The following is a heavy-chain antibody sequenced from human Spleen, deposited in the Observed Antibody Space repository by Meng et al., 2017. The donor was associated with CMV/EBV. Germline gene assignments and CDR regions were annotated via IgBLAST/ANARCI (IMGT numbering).Heavy chain of an antibody. CDR2: INQSGST. CDR3: ASVRGVALDY. CDR1: GGSFSGYY. Sequence: SETLSLTCAVYGGSFSGYYWSWIRQPPGKGLEWIGEINQSGSTNCNPTLKSRVTISVDTSKNQFSLKLSSVTAADTAVYYCASVRGVALDYWGQGTLVTVSS. J-gene: IGHJ4*02. V-gene: IGHV4-34*01. D-gene: IGHD2-15*01.